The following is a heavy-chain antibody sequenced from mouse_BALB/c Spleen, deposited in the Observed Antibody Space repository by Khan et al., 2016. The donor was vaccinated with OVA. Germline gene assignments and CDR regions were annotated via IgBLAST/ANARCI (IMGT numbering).Heavy chain of an antibody. CDR1: GYSITSGYG. D-gene: IGHD1-2*01. Sequence: VQLKESGPGLVKPSQSLSLTCTVTGYSITSGYGWNWIRKFPGNKLEWMGYVSYSGSTNYNPSLKSRISITRDTSKNQFFLQLNSVTTEDTATYYCARTAMIKYWGQGTTLTVSS. J-gene: IGHJ2*01. CDR3: ARTAMIKY. CDR2: VSYSGST. V-gene: IGHV3-2*02.